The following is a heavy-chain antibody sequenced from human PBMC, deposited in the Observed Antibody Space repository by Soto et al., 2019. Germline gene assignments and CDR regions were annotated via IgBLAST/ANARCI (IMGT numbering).Heavy chain of an antibody. CDR1: VFTVSEYG. J-gene: IGHJ4*02. D-gene: IGHD3-22*01. V-gene: IGHV3-30*18. CDR2: ISYDGSNQ. CDR3: AKGFTYNYDSSGYYTFDY. Sequence: VRLSVVASVFTVSEYGRQWVHQGPGKGREWLAVISYDGSNQYYADSVKGRFTISRDNSKNTLYLQMNSLRAEDTAVYYCAKGFTYNYDSSGYYTFDYWGQGTSVTVSS.